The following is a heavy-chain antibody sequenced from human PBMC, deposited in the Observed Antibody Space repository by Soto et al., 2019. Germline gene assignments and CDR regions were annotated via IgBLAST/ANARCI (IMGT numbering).Heavy chain of an antibody. CDR1: GGSISSYY. CDR3: AKVVIFYYFDY. J-gene: IGHJ4*02. Sequence: SETLSLTCTVSGGSISSYYWSWIRQPPGKGLEWIGYIYYSGSTNYNPSVKGRFTISRDNSKNTLYLQMNSLRAEDTAVYYCAKVVIFYYFDYWGQGTLVTVSS. CDR2: IYYSGST. D-gene: IGHD2-21*01. V-gene: IGHV4-59*12.